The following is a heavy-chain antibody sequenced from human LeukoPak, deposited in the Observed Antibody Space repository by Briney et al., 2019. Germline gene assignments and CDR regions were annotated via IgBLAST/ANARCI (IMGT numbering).Heavy chain of an antibody. J-gene: IGHJ6*02. D-gene: IGHD4-17*01. V-gene: IGHV1-2*02. CDR1: GYTFTGYY. CDR2: INPNSGGT. CDR3: ARATTVTTRGVWYYGMDV. Sequence: GASVKVSCKAPGYTFTGYYMHWVRQAPGQGLEWMGWINPNSGGTNYAQKFQGRVTMTRDTSISTAYMELSRLRSDDTAVYYCARATTVTTRGVWYYGMDVWGQGTTVTVSS.